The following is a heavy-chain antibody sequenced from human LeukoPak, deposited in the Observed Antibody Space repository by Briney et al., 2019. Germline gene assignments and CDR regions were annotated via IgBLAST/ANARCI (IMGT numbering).Heavy chain of an antibody. CDR1: GYAFTSYD. V-gene: IGHV1-8*01. D-gene: IGHD3-9*01. CDR2: MNPNSGNT. J-gene: IGHJ5*02. CDR3: ARRRYRYFDWLRRGWFDP. Sequence: ASVKVSCKASGYAFTSYDINWVRQPTGQGLEWMGWMNPNSGNTGYAQKFQGRVTMTRNTSISTAYMELSSLRSEDTAVYYCARRRYRYFDWLRRGWFDPWGQGTLVTVSS.